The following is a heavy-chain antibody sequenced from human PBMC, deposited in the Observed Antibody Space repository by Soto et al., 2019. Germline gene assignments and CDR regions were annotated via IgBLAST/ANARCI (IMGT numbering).Heavy chain of an antibody. J-gene: IGHJ5*02. CDR3: ASSGEYIWFDP. D-gene: IGHD3-10*01. CDR1: GGSFSGYY. V-gene: IGHV4-34*01. Sequence: SETLSLTCAVYGGSFSGYYWSWIRQPPGKGLEWIGEINHSGSTNYNPSLKSRVTISVDTSKNQFSLKLSSVTAADTAVYYCASSGEYIWFDPWGQGTLVTVSS. CDR2: INHSGST.